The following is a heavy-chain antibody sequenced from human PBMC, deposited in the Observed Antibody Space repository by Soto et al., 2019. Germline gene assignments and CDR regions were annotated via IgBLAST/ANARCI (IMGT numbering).Heavy chain of an antibody. J-gene: IGHJ4*02. D-gene: IGHD2-2*01. V-gene: IGHV1-46*01. CDR1: GYTFTSYY. Sequence: ASVKVSCKASGYTFTSYYMHWVRQAPGQGLEWMGIINPSGGSTSYAQKFQGRVTMTRDTSTSTVYMELSSLRSEDTAVYYCARKFCSSTSCYGGSGMYYFDYGGQGPLAPVSS. CDR2: INPSGGST. CDR3: ARKFCSSTSCYGGSGMYYFDY.